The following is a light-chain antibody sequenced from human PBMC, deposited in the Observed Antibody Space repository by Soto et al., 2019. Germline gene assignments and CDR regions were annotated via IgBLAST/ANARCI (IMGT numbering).Light chain of an antibody. CDR1: SGHSSYA. CDR3: QTWGSGIPVV. V-gene: IGLV4-69*01. J-gene: IGLJ2*01. CDR2: LNSDGSH. Sequence: QPVLTQSPSASASLGASVKLTCTLSSGHSSYAIAWHQQQPEKGPRYLMKLNSDGSHSKGDGIPDHFSGSSSGAERYLTISSLQSEDEADYYCQTWGSGIPVVFGGGTKLTVL.